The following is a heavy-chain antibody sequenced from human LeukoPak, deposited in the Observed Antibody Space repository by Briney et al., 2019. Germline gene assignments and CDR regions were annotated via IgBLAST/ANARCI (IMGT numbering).Heavy chain of an antibody. V-gene: IGHV4-34*01. CDR3: ARGLRSWAYGPKANYFDY. D-gene: IGHD4-17*01. J-gene: IGHJ4*02. CDR2: INHSGST. Sequence: SETLSPTCAVYGGSFSGYYWSWIRQPPGKGLEWIGEINHSGSTNYNPSLKSRVTISVDTSKNQFSLKLSSVTAADTAVYYCARGLRSWAYGPKANYFDYWGQGTLVTVSS. CDR1: GGSFSGYY.